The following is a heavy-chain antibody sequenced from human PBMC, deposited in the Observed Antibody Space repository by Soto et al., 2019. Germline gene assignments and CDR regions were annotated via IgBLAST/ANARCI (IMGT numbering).Heavy chain of an antibody. CDR1: GGSISSGDYY. J-gene: IGHJ4*02. CDR2: IYYSGST. D-gene: IGHD3-3*01. Sequence: SETLSLTCTVSGGSISSGDYYWSWIRQPPGKGLEWIGYIYYSGSTYYNPSLKSRVTISVDTSKNQFSLKLSSVTAADTAVYYCDRAPTYYDFWSGYTRSTYYFDYWGQGTLVTVSS. V-gene: IGHV4-30-4*01. CDR3: DRAPTYYDFWSGYTRSTYYFDY.